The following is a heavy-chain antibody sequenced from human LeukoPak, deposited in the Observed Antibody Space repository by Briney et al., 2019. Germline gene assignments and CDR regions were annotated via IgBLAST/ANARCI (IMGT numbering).Heavy chain of an antibody. Sequence: GGSLRLSCAASGFTFSTYVMSWVRQAPGKGLEWVSGISDSGDNTYYADSVKGRFTISRDNSKNTLYLQMNSLIAEDTAVYFCAKGSGYDTDFDYWGQGTLVSVSS. D-gene: IGHD5-12*01. J-gene: IGHJ4*02. CDR2: ISDSGDNT. V-gene: IGHV3-23*01. CDR1: GFTFSTYV. CDR3: AKGSGYDTDFDY.